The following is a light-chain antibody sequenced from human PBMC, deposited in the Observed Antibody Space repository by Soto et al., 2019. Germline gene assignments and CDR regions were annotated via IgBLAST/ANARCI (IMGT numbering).Light chain of an antibody. V-gene: IGKV1-39*01. CDR2: GVS. CDR1: QSVRTY. Sequence: DIQMTQPPSSLSAPVGDRVTITCRASQSVRTYLNWYQQKPGKAPNLLIYGVSTLHSGVPSRFSGTGSGTDFTLTISSLQPEDFATYYCLQHNSFPLTFGGGTKVDNK. J-gene: IGKJ4*01. CDR3: LQHNSFPLT.